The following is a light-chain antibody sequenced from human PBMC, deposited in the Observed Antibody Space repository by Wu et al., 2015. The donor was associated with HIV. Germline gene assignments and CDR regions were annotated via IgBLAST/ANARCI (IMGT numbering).Light chain of an antibody. V-gene: IGKV3D-20*02. CDR2: DAS. CDR3: QQRNNWSWT. Sequence: EIVLTQSPGTLSLSPGERVILSCRASQIISSIYLAWYQQKPGQTPRLLIYDASSRATGIPARFSGSGFGTDFTLTINRLEPEDLAVYYCQQRNNWSWTFGQGTKVEIK. J-gene: IGKJ1*01. CDR1: QIISSIY.